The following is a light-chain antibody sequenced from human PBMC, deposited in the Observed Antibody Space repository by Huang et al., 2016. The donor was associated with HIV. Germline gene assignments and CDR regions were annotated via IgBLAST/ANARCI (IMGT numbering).Light chain of an antibody. J-gene: IGKJ4*01. CDR1: QSVHSY. Sequence: EIVLTQSPATLSLSPGERATLSCRASQSVHSYLAWYQQKPGQAPRLLIYDASNRATGIPARVSGSGSGTDVTLTISNLQSEDFAVYYCQQRSAWPLTFGGGTKVEI. V-gene: IGKV3-11*01. CDR3: QQRSAWPLT. CDR2: DAS.